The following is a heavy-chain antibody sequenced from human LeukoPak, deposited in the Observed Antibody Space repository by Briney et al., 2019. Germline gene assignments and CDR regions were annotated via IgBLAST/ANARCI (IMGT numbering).Heavy chain of an antibody. V-gene: IGHV1-69*05. CDR2: IIPIFGTA. J-gene: IGHJ4*02. Sequence: ASVKVSCKASGGTFSSYAISWVRQAPGQGLEWMGGIIPIFGTANYAQKFQGRVTITTDESTSTAYMELSSLRSEDTAVYYCARISVVKGSQDPHWGQGTLVTVSS. CDR3: ARISVVKGSQDPH. D-gene: IGHD3-22*01. CDR1: GGTFSSYA.